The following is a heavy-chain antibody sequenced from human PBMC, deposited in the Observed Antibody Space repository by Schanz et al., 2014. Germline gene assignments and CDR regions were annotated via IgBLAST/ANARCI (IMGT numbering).Heavy chain of an antibody. V-gene: IGHV3-48*01. J-gene: IGHJ5*02. Sequence: EVQLVESGGGLVQPGGSLRLSCAASGFTFSSYSMNWVRQAPGKGLEWVSYISSSSSTIYYADSVKGRFTISRDNAKNSLYLQMNSLRAEDTAVYYCARPALWFGDNCFDPWGQGTLVTVS. CDR1: GFTFSSYS. CDR2: ISSSSSTI. CDR3: ARPALWFGDNCFDP. D-gene: IGHD3-10*01.